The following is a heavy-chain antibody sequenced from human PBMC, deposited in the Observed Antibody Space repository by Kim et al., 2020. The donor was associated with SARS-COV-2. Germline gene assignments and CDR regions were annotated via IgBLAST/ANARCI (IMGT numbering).Heavy chain of an antibody. D-gene: IGHD3-10*01. J-gene: IGHJ4*02. CDR1: GFTFDDYA. V-gene: IGHV3-9*01. CDR2: ISWNSGSI. CDR3: AKDNYYGSGSYIDY. Sequence: SLRLSCAASGFTFDDYAMHWVRQAPGKGLEWVSGISWNSGSIGYADSVKGRFTISRDIAKNSLYLQMNSLRAEDTALYYCAKDNYYGSGSYIDYWGQG.